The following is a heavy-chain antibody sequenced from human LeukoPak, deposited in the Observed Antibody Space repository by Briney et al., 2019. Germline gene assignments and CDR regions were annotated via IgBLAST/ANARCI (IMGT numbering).Heavy chain of an antibody. D-gene: IGHD4-17*01. CDR1: GLTFSSYA. CDR3: ARLTVTTIIDY. CDR2: ISYDGSNK. Sequence: PGGSLRLSCAASGLTFSSYAMHWVRQAPGKGLEWVAVISYDGSNKYYADSVKGRFTISRDNSKNTLYLQMNSLRAEDTAVYYCARLTVTTIIDYWGQGTLVTVSS. J-gene: IGHJ4*02. V-gene: IGHV3-30-3*01.